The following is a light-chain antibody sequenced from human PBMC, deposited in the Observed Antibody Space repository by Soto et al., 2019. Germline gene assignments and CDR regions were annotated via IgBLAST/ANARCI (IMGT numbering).Light chain of an antibody. CDR2: DAS. Sequence: DIQMTQSPSSLSASVGDRVTITCQASHDINRYLNWFQQKPGKAPELLIYDASNLEAGVPSRFSGSGSGTDFTFTITSLQPEDIATYYCQQYDTLLFTFGGGTKVEIK. J-gene: IGKJ4*01. CDR3: QQYDTLLFT. V-gene: IGKV1-33*01. CDR1: HDINRY.